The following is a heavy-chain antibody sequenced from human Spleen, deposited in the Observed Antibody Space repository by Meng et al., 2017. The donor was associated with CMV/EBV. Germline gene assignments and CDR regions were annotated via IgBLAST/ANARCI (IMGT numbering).Heavy chain of an antibody. J-gene: IGHJ6*02. CDR2: IIPILNIA. Sequence: SVKVSCKASGGTFSSYTLSWVRQAPGQGLEWMGRIIPILNIANYAQKFQGRVTITADKYTNTAYMELSSLRSEDTAVYYCARDEGVGSVNYYYYGMDVWGQGTTVTVSS. CDR1: GGTFSSYT. CDR3: ARDEGVGSVNYYYYGMDV. V-gene: IGHV1-69*04. D-gene: IGHD1-26*01.